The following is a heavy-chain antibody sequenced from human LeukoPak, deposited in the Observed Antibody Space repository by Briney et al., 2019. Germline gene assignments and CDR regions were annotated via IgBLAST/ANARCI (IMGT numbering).Heavy chain of an antibody. V-gene: IGHV3-30*18. J-gene: IGHJ6*02. CDR2: ISYDGSNK. CDR1: GFTFSSYG. Sequence: PGRSLRLPCAASGFTFSSYGMHWVRQAPGKGLEWVAVISYDGSNKYYADSVKGRFTISRDNSKNTLYLQMNSLRAEDTAVYYCAKSFYGGGTYGMDVWGQGTTVTVSS. D-gene: IGHD4-23*01. CDR3: AKSFYGGGTYGMDV.